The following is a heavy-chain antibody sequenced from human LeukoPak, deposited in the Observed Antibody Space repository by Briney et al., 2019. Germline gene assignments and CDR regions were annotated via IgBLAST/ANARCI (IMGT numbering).Heavy chain of an antibody. J-gene: IGHJ4*02. V-gene: IGHV4-38-2*02. D-gene: IGHD5-18*01. CDR1: GYSISSGYY. CDR3: ARDRHDQYSFDY. Sequence: SETLSLTCTVSGYSISSGYYWGWIRQPPGKGLEWIGSIYHSGSTYYNPSLKSRVTISVDTSKNQFSLKLSSVTAADTAVYYCARDRHDQYSFDYWGQGTLVTVSS. CDR2: IYHSGST.